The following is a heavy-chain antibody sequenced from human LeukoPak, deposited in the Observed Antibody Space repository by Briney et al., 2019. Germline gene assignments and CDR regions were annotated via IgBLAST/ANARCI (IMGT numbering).Heavy chain of an antibody. CDR1: GFTFSSYA. CDR2: ISGSGGST. J-gene: IGHJ4*02. CDR3: AKVPTGTGLGY. V-gene: IGHV3-23*01. Sequence: GGSLRLSCAASGFTFSSYAMSWVRQAPGRGLEWVSAISGSGGSTYYADSVKGRFTISRDNSKNTLYLQMNSLRAEDTAVYYCAKVPTGTGLGYWGQGTLVTVSS. D-gene: IGHD1-1*01.